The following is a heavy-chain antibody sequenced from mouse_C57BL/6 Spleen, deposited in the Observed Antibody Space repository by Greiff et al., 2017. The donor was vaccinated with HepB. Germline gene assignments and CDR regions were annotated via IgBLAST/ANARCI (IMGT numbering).Heavy chain of an antibody. CDR3: AREGLRRRYFDV. CDR1: GFTFSSYG. D-gene: IGHD1-1*01. Sequence: VQLKESGGDLVKPGGSLKLSCAASGFTFSSYGMSWVRQTPDKRLEWVATISSGGSYTYYPDSVKGRFTISRDNAKNTLYLQMSSLKSEDTAVYYCAREGLRRRYFDVWGTGTTVTVSS. J-gene: IGHJ1*03. CDR2: ISSGGSYT. V-gene: IGHV5-6*01.